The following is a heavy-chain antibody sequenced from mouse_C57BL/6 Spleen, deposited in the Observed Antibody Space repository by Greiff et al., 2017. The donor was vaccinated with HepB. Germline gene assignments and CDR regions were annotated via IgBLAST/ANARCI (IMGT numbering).Heavy chain of an antibody. D-gene: IGHD2-12*01. J-gene: IGHJ3*01. CDR1: GFSLTSYA. V-gene: IGHV2-9-1*01. CDR3: ARNGIYDGDVSAWFAY. Sequence: VQLVESGPGLVAPSQSLSITCTVSGFSLTSYAISWVRQPPGKGLEWLGVIWTGGGTNYNSALKSRLSISKDNSKSQVFLKMNSLQTDDTARYYCARNGIYDGDVSAWFAYWGQGTLVTVSA. CDR2: IWTGGGT.